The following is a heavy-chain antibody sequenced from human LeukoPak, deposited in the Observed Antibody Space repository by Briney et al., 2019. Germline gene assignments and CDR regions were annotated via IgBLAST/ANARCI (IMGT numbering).Heavy chain of an antibody. D-gene: IGHD3-3*01. V-gene: IGHV4-4*07. CDR2: IYASGST. J-gene: IGHJ3*02. Sequence: SETLSLTCTVSGGSISSHYWSWIRQPAGKGLEWIGRIYASGSTNYNSSLKSRVTMSVDTSKNQFSLKLSSVTAADTAVYYCARHTTIFGVVSESNDAFDIWGQGTMVTISS. CDR3: ARHTTIFGVVSESNDAFDI. CDR1: GGSISSHY.